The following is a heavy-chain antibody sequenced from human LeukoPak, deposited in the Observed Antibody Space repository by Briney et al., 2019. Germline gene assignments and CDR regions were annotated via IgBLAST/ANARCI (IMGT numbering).Heavy chain of an antibody. V-gene: IGHV3-64*01. D-gene: IGHD3-10*01. J-gene: IGHJ3*01. CDR3: ARRFTLAAFDV. CDR2: ISSNGGST. Sequence: GGSLRLSCAASGFTFSSYGMHWVRQAPGKGLEYVSAISSNGGSTYYANSVKGRFTISRDNSKNTLYLQMGSLRAEDMAVYYCARRFTLAAFDVWGQGTMVTVSS. CDR1: GFTFSSYG.